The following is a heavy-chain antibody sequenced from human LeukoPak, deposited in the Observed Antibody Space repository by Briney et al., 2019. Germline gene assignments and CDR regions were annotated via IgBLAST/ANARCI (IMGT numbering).Heavy chain of an antibody. J-gene: IGHJ4*02. Sequence: ASVNVSCKASGYNFTSYGISWVRQAPGQGLEWMGWISAYNGNTNYAQKLQGRVTMTTDTSTSTAYMELRSLRSDDTAVYYCARGIFGVVMANYYFDYWGQGTLVTVSS. D-gene: IGHD3-3*01. CDR1: GYNFTSYG. V-gene: IGHV1-18*01. CDR3: ARGIFGVVMANYYFDY. CDR2: ISAYNGNT.